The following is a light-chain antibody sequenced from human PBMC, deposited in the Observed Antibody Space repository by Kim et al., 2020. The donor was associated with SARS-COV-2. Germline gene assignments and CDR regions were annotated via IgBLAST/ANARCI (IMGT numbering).Light chain of an antibody. CDR3: QQYNSYWT. CDR1: QSNRSW. CDR2: KAS. J-gene: IGKJ1*01. Sequence: DIQMTQSPSTLSASVGDRVTITCRASQSNRSWLAWYQQKPGKAPKLLFYKASSLESGVPSRFSGSGSGTEFTLIISSRQPDDFATYYCQQYNSYWTFGQGTKVDIK. V-gene: IGKV1-5*03.